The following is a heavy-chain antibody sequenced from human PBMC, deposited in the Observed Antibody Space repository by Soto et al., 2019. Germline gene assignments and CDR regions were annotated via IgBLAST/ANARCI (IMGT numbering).Heavy chain of an antibody. V-gene: IGHV4-39*07. CDR1: GGSISSSSYY. Sequence: PSETLSLTCTVSGGSISSSSYYWSWIRQPPGKGLEWIGEINHSGSTNYNPSLKSRVTISVDTSKNQFSLKLSSVTAADTAVYYCARGGYVAFDYGGQGTLVTVSS. J-gene: IGHJ4*02. D-gene: IGHD3-22*01. CDR2: INHSGST. CDR3: ARGGYVAFDY.